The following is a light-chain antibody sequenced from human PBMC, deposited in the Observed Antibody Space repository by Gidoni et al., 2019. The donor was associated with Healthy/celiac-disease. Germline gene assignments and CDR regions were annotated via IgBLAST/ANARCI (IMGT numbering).Light chain of an antibody. CDR1: SSNIGNNY. Sequence: QSVLTQPPSVSAAPGQKVTISCSGSSSNIGNNYVSWYQQLPGTAPKLLIYDNNKRPSVIPDRFSGSKSGASATLCITGLQTGDEADYYCGTWDSSLSAVVFGGGTKLTV. CDR3: GTWDSSLSAVV. V-gene: IGLV1-51*01. J-gene: IGLJ2*01. CDR2: DNN.